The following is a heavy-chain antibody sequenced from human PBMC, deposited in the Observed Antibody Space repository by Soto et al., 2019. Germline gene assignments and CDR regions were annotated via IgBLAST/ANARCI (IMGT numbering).Heavy chain of an antibody. CDR3: ARGRYGDY. V-gene: IGHV1-18*01. D-gene: IGHD1-1*01. J-gene: IGHJ4*02. CDR2: ISDHNGNT. Sequence: QVHLVQSGAEVKKPGASVKASCKGSGYAFTTYGIPWVRQAPGQGLEWMGWISDHNGNTNYAQKLQGRVTVTRDTSTSTAYMELRSLRSDDTAVYYCARGRYGDYWGQGALVTVSS. CDR1: GYAFTTYG.